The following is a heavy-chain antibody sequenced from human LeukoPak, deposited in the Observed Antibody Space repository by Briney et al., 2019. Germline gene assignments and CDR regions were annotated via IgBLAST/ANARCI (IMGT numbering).Heavy chain of an antibody. V-gene: IGHV1-8*01. Sequence: ASVKVSCKASGYTFTSYDINWVRQATGQGLEWMGWMNPKSGNTGYAQKFQGRVTMTRNTSISTAYMELSSLRSEDTAVYYCARGNWNSDWFDPWGQGTLVTVSS. CDR3: ARGNWNSDWFDP. CDR2: MNPKSGNT. CDR1: GYTFTSYD. D-gene: IGHD1-7*01. J-gene: IGHJ5*02.